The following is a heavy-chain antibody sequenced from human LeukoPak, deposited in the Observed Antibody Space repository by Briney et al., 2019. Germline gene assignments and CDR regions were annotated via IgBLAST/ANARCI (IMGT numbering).Heavy chain of an antibody. V-gene: IGHV4-30-2*01. CDR2: IYHSGST. CDR3: ARDDYYGSGSYYNAAVFGY. J-gene: IGHJ4*02. Sequence: KPSETLSLTCTVSGGSISSGGYYWSWIRQPPGKGLEWIGYIYHSGSTYYNPSLKSRVTISVDRSKNQFSLKLSSVTAADTAVYYCARDDYYGSGSYYNAAVFGYWGQGTLVTVSS. CDR1: GGSISSGGYY. D-gene: IGHD3-10*01.